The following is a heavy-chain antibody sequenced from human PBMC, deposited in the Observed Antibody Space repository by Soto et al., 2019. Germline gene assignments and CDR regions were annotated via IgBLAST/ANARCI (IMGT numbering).Heavy chain of an antibody. J-gene: IGHJ6*02. CDR1: GFTFSDHY. CDR3: NGMDV. V-gene: IGHV3-72*01. Sequence: EVQLVESGGGLVQPGGSLRLSCAASGFTFSDHYMDWVRQAPGKGLEWVGRTRNKANSYTTEYAASVKGRFTISRDDSKNSLYLQMNSLKTEDTDVYYCNGMDVWGQGTTVTVSS. CDR2: TRNKANSYTT.